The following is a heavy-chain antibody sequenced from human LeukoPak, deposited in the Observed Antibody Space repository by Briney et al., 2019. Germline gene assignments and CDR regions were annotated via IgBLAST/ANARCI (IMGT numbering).Heavy chain of an antibody. Sequence: KTGGSLRLSCAASGVTLSNYAMSWARQAPGKGLEWVSGISSSGSGGNTYYADSVKGRFTISRDNSKNTLYLQMNSLRAEDTAVYYCARGFIAAAGIAEYFDYWGQGTLVTVSS. CDR2: ISSSGSGGNT. CDR1: GVTLSNYA. V-gene: IGHV3-23*01. D-gene: IGHD6-13*01. CDR3: ARGFIAAAGIAEYFDY. J-gene: IGHJ4*02.